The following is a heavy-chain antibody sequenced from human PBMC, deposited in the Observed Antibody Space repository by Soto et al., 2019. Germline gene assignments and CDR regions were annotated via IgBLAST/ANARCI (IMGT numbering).Heavy chain of an antibody. CDR2: IYYSGST. V-gene: IGHV4-59*08. CDR3: ARGGGVATISYYYMDV. J-gene: IGHJ6*03. Sequence: PSETLSLTCTVSGGSISSYYWSWIRQPPGKGLEWIGYIYYSGSTNYNPSLKSRVTISVDTSKNQFSLKLSSVTAADTAVYYCARGGGVATISYYYMDVWGKGTTVTVS. D-gene: IGHD5-12*01. CDR1: GGSISSYY.